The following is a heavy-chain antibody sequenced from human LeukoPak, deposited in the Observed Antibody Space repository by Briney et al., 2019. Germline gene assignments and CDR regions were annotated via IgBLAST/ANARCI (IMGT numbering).Heavy chain of an antibody. CDR1: GFTFSFSSYA. D-gene: IGHD3-10*01. J-gene: IGHJ4*02. Sequence: GGSLRLSCAASGFTFSFSSYAVNWVRQAPGKGLEWVAVISYDESKKYYADSVKGRFTISRDNSKNTLYLQMNSLRAEDTAVYYCAKDEASPRYYGSGSHLRYWGQGTLVTVSS. V-gene: IGHV3-30-3*01. CDR2: ISYDESKK. CDR3: AKDEASPRYYGSGSHLRY.